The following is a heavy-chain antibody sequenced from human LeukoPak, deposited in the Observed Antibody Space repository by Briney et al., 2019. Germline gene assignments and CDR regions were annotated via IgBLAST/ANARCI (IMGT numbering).Heavy chain of an antibody. CDR3: ARGVRWLQLSYFDY. J-gene: IGHJ4*02. D-gene: IGHD5-24*01. CDR1: GGSVSSGSYY. CDR2: IYYSGST. Sequence: SETLSLTCTVSGGSVSSGSYYWSWMRHPPGKGLEWIGYIYYSGSTYYNPSLKSRVTISVDTSKNQFSLKPSSVTAADTAVYYCARGVRWLQLSYFDYWGQGTLVTVSS. V-gene: IGHV4-31*03.